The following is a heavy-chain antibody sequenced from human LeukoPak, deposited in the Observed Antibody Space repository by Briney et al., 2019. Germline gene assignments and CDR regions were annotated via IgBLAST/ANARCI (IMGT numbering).Heavy chain of an antibody. J-gene: IGHJ4*02. D-gene: IGHD5-18*01. CDR3: ARLPGGIQLWGRSFDY. CDR2: IYHSGST. Sequence: KPSETLSLTCAVSGYSISSGYYWGWIRQPPGKGLEWIGSIYHSGSTYYNPSLKSRVTISVDTSKNQSSLKLSSVTAADTAVYYCARLPGGIQLWGRSFDYWGQGTLVTVSS. CDR1: GYSISSGYY. V-gene: IGHV4-38-2*01.